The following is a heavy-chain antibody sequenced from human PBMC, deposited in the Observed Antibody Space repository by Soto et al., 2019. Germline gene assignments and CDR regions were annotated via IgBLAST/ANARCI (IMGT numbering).Heavy chain of an antibody. D-gene: IGHD6-13*01. CDR2: ISAYNGNT. V-gene: IGHV1-18*01. J-gene: IGHJ4*02. CDR1: GGTFSSYA. Sequence: QVQLVQSGAEVKKPGSSVKVSCKASGGTFSSYAISWVRQAPGQGLEWMGWISAYNGNTNYAQKLQGRVTMTTDTSTSTAYMELRSLRSDDTAVYYCARGAGLYSSNSRTSRFDYWGQGTLVTVSS. CDR3: ARGAGLYSSNSRTSRFDY.